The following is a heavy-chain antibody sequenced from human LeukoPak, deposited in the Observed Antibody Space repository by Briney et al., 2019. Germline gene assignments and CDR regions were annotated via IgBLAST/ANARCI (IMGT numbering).Heavy chain of an antibody. Sequence: ASVKVSCKASGYSFISYGITWVRQAPGQGLEWMGWISAYNGNTNYAQKLQGRVTMTTDTSTSTAYMELKSLRSDDTAVYYCARDRTSTVATPSDAFDIWGQGTMVTVSS. CDR1: GYSFISYG. D-gene: IGHD4-23*01. CDR3: ARDRTSTVATPSDAFDI. CDR2: ISAYNGNT. V-gene: IGHV1-18*01. J-gene: IGHJ3*02.